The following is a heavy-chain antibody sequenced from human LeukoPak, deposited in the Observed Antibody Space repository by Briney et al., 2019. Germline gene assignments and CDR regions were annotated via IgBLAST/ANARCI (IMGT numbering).Heavy chain of an antibody. J-gene: IGHJ4*02. CDR1: GFTFSSYE. D-gene: IGHD3-10*01. CDR2: IYSGGST. CDR3: ARVEGSGSYPFDY. V-gene: IGHV3-66*01. Sequence: GGSLRLSCAASGFTFSSYEMNWVRQAPGKGLEWVSVIYSGGSTYYADSVKGRFTISRDNSKNTLYLQMNSLRAEDTAVYYCARVEGSGSYPFDYWGQGTLVTVSS.